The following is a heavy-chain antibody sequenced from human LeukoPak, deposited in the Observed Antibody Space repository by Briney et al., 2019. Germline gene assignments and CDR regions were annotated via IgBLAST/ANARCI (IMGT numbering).Heavy chain of an antibody. CDR3: AKVVKLQYNY. V-gene: IGHV3-23*01. CDR1: GFTFSSYA. D-gene: IGHD3-16*02. J-gene: IGHJ4*02. Sequence: PGGSLRLSCAASGFTFSSYAMSWVRQAPGKGLGWVSAISGSGGSTYYADSVKGRLTISRDNSKNTLYLQMNSLRAEDTAVYYCAKVVKLQYNYWGQGTLVTVSS. CDR2: ISGSGGST.